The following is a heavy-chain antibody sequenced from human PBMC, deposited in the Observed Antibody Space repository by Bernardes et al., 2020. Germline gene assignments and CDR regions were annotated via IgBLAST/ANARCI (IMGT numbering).Heavy chain of an antibody. CDR1: GFTFSSYA. V-gene: IGHV3-23*01. J-gene: IGHJ6*02. D-gene: IGHD4-17*01. CDR3: AKGGYGGNSGYYYGMDV. CDR2: ISGSGGST. Sequence: GGSLRLSCAASGFTFSSYAMSWVRQAPGKGLEWVSAISGSGGSTYYADSVKGRFTISRDNSKNTLYLQMNSLRAEDTAVYYCAKGGYGGNSGYYYGMDVWGQGTTVTVSS.